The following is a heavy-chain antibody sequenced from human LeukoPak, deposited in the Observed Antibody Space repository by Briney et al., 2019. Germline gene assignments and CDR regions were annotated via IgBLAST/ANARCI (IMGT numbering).Heavy chain of an antibody. V-gene: IGHV3-7*01. J-gene: IGHJ5*02. CDR3: ARDGP. Sequence: GGSLRLSCAASGFTFTSHWMSWVRQAPGKGLEWEADINQDGSEKYYVDSVKGRFTISRDSAKNSLYLQMNSLRAEDTAVYYCARDGPWGQGTLVTVSS. CDR2: INQDGSEK. CDR1: GFTFTSHW.